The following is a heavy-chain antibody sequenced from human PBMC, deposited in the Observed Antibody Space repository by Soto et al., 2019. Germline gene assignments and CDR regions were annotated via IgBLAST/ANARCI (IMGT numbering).Heavy chain of an antibody. Sequence: EVQVLESGGGLVQPGGSLRLSCEGSGFTVSSHAMTWIRQAPGKGPEWVSTITADGGTYYADSVKGRCAMSRDTSEITLYLQMNSRGAEDTAAYYCAPHVSCSVGSCQYDAFAIRGQGTMVTVSS. CDR1: GFTVSSHA. V-gene: IGHV3-23*01. D-gene: IGHD2-15*01. CDR2: ITADGGT. CDR3: APHVSCSVGSCQYDAFAI. J-gene: IGHJ3*02.